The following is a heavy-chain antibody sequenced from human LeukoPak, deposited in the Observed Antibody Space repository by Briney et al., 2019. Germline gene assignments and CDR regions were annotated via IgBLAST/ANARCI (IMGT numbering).Heavy chain of an antibody. CDR3: VRFALTCSLDY. J-gene: IGHJ4*02. CDR2: IYPGYSDG. D-gene: IGHD1-14*01. Sequence: GESLKISCKISGYKLTNNWIGWVRQVPGKGLEWMGLIYPGYSDGKYSPSFQGQVTLSVDASISTAYLHLSGLRASDTAIYYCVRFALTCSLDYWGQGTLVTVSS. CDR1: GYKLTNNW. V-gene: IGHV5-51*01.